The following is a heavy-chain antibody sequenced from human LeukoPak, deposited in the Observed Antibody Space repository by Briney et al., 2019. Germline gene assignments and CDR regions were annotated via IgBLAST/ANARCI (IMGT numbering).Heavy chain of an antibody. V-gene: IGHV3-53*05. CDR1: GFTVSSPS. Sequence: GGSLRLSCAASGFTVSSPSMSWVRQAPGKGLEWVSVMYSGGSTDYADSVKGRFTISRDNSKNTLYLQMNSLRAEDTAVYYCAKPMVRGVINFYYYYYMDVWGKGTTVTVSS. D-gene: IGHD3-10*01. J-gene: IGHJ6*03. CDR3: AKPMVRGVINFYYYYYMDV. CDR2: MYSGGST.